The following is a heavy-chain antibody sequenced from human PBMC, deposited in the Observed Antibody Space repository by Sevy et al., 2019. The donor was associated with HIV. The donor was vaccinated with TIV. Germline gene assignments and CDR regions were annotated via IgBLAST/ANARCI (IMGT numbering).Heavy chain of an antibody. CDR1: GFIFSPYS. Sequence: GGSLRLSCKVSGFIFSPYSINWIRQAPGKGLEWVAYISALGSTIFYSDSVKGRFSISRDNANNSSFLQMDSLRDDDTGVYFCARSRSTYCAGDCYLVDTWGPGTRVTVSS. CDR3: ARSRSTYCAGDCYLVDT. CDR2: ISALGSTI. V-gene: IGHV3-48*02. D-gene: IGHD2-21*02. J-gene: IGHJ5*02.